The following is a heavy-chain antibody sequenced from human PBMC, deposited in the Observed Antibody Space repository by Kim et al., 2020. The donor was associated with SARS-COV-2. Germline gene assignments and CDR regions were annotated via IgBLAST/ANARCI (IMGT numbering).Heavy chain of an antibody. CDR3: ARSPPDYLLNYYYDSSGYYYSYYFDY. J-gene: IGHJ4*02. D-gene: IGHD3-22*01. Sequence: GGSLRLSCAASGFTFSSYWMSWVRQAPGKGLEWVANIKQDGSEKYYVDSVKGRFTISRDNAKNSLYLQMNSLRAEDTAVYYCARSPPDYLLNYYYDSSGYYYSYYFDYWGQGTLVTVSS. V-gene: IGHV3-7*01. CDR1: GFTFSSYW. CDR2: IKQDGSEK.